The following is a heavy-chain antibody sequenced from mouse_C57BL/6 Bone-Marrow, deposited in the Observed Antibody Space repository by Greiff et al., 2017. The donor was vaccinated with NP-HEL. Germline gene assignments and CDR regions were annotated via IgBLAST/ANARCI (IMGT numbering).Heavy chain of an antibody. CDR3: GRITTVVEDYFDC. CDR2: INPSSGYT. J-gene: IGHJ2*01. V-gene: IGHV1-4*01. CDR1: GYTFTSYT. Sequence: VQRVESGAELARPGASVKMSCKASGYTFTSYTMHWVKQRPGQGLEWIGYINPSSGYTKYNQKFKDKSTLTADNTSSTVYMQLSSLTSEKSTDYYCGRITTVVEDYFDCWGQGTTLTVSS. D-gene: IGHD1-1*01.